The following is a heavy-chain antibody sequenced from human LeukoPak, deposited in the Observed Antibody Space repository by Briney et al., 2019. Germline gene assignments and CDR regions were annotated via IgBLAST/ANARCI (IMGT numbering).Heavy chain of an antibody. V-gene: IGHV3-48*04. CDR3: AREGWYTGNPLRGNWFDP. D-gene: IGHD1-26*01. Sequence: PGGSLRLSCAASGFTFNSYSMNWVRQAPGKGLESVSYISSNSRATNYADSVKGRFTISRDNGKNTLYLEMNSLRAEDTAVYYCAREGWYTGNPLRGNWFDPWGQGTLVTVSS. J-gene: IGHJ5*02. CDR2: ISSNSRAT. CDR1: GFTFNSYS.